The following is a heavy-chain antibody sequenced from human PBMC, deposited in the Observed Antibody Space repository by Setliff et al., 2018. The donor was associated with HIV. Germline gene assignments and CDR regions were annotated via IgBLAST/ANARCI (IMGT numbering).Heavy chain of an antibody. V-gene: IGHV4-39*01. J-gene: IGHJ4*02. CDR2: IYYHGST. CDR3: VNPAGAMGDFDS. Sequence: SETLSLTCTVSGGSISSTNYFWGWIRQPPGKGLEWIGTIYYHGSTYYNPSLKSRVTISIDTSKNQFSLQLTSVTAADTAVYYCVNPAGAMGDFDSWGQGTLVTVSS. CDR1: GGSISSTNYF. D-gene: IGHD3-16*01.